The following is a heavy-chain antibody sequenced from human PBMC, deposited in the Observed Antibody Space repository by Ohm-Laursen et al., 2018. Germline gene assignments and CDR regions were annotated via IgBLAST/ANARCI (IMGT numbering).Heavy chain of an antibody. CDR2: IYYSGST. CDR3: ARDALYGDYVDY. D-gene: IGHD4-17*01. CDR1: GGSISSGGYY. J-gene: IGHJ4*02. Sequence: SETLSLTCTVSGGSISSGGYYWSWIRQHPGKGLEWIGYIYYSGSTYYNPSLKSRVTISVDTSKNQFSLKLSSVTAADTAVYYCARDALYGDYVDYWGQGTLVTVSS. V-gene: IGHV4-31*03.